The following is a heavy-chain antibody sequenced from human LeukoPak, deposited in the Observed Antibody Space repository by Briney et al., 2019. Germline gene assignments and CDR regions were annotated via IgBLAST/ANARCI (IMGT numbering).Heavy chain of an antibody. CDR2: IYYSGST. V-gene: IGHV4-59*08. CDR3: ARQHGGNSFGAFDI. Sequence: PSETLSLTCTVSGGSVSSYYWTWIRQPPGKGLEWIGYIYYSGSTNYNPSLKSRVTISVDTSKNQFSLKLRSVTAADTAVYYCARQHGGNSFGAFDIWGQGTMVTVSS. D-gene: IGHD4-23*01. J-gene: IGHJ3*02. CDR1: GGSVSSYY.